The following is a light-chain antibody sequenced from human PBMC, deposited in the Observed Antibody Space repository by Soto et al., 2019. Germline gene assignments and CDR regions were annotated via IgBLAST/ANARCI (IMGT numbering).Light chain of an antibody. V-gene: IGKV3-15*01. CDR2: GAS. CDR1: QCVSSN. J-gene: IGKJ1*01. Sequence: EIVMTQSPATLSVSPGERATISCRASQCVSSNLAWYQQKPGQAPRLLIYGASTRATGIPARFSGSGSGTEFTLTISSLQSEDFVVYYCQQYNNWPRTFGQGTKVEIK. CDR3: QQYNNWPRT.